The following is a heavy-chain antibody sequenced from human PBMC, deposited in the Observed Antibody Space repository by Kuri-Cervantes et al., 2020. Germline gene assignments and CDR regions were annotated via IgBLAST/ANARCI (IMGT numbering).Heavy chain of an antibody. Sequence: GSLRLSCAVSGGSISSSNWWNWVRQPPGKGLEWIGEIYHSGSTNYNPSLKSRVTISVDKSKNQFSLKLSSVTAADTGFYFCTLYSGNLEFDYWGQGTQVTVSS. D-gene: IGHD5-12*01. CDR2: IYHSGST. CDR1: GGSISSSNW. V-gene: IGHV4-4*01. J-gene: IGHJ4*02. CDR3: TLYSGNLEFDY.